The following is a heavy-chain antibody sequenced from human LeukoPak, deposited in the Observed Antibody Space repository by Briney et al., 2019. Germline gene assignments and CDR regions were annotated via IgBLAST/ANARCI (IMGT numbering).Heavy chain of an antibody. D-gene: IGHD3-22*01. CDR1: GYTFTGYY. V-gene: IGHV1-2*02. CDR2: INPNSGGT. Sequence: ASVKVSCKASGYTFTGYYMHWVRQAPGQGLEWMGWINPNSGGTNYAQKFQGRVTMARDTSNSTAYMELSRLRSDDTAVHYCARDLEYYYDSSGYPPLDYWGQGTLVTVSS. CDR3: ARDLEYYYDSSGYPPLDY. J-gene: IGHJ4*02.